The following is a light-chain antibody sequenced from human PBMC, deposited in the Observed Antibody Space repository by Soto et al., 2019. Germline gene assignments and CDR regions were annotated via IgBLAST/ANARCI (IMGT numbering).Light chain of an antibody. V-gene: IGLV1-44*01. CDR2: NDN. Sequence: QLVLTQPPSASGTPGQRVTISCSGSSSNIGSNTVNWYQQLPGTAPKLLIYNDNQRPSGVPDRFSGSKSGTSASLAISGLQSEDEADYYCAAWDDSLSGRVVFGGGTKLTVL. J-gene: IGLJ2*01. CDR1: SSNIGSNT. CDR3: AAWDDSLSGRVV.